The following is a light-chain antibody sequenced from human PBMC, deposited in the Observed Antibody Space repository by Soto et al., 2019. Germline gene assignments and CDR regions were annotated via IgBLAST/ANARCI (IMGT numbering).Light chain of an antibody. V-gene: IGKV3-11*01. J-gene: IGKJ5*01. CDR1: QSVDNY. Sequence: EIVLTQSPDTLSLSTGEGATLSCRASQSVDNYLAWYQQRPGQAPRLLIYDASNRASGIPARFSGSGSGTEFTLTISSLQSEDFAVYYCQQYNNWPPITLGQGTRLEIK. CDR3: QQYNNWPPIT. CDR2: DAS.